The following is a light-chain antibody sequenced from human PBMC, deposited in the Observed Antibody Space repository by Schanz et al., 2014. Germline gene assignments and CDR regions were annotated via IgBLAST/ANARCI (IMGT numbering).Light chain of an antibody. V-gene: IGKV3-11*01. Sequence: EIVMTQSPATLSVSPGERATLSCRASQSVSSYLAWYQQKPGQAPRLLIYDASNRATGIPARFSGSGSGTDFTLTISSLEPEDFAVYYCQQHGSSLTFGPGTKVDVK. CDR3: QQHGSSLT. J-gene: IGKJ3*01. CDR2: DAS. CDR1: QSVSSY.